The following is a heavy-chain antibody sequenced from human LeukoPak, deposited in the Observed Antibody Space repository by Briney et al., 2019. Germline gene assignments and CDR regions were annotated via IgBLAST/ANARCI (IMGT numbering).Heavy chain of an antibody. CDR1: GFTSSSYG. V-gene: IGHV3-33*06. CDR2: IWYDGSNK. J-gene: IGHJ3*02. CDR3: AKGSHCSSTSCYDAFDI. D-gene: IGHD2-2*01. Sequence: PGGSLRLSCAASGFTSSSYGMHWVRQAPGKGLEWVAVIWYDGSNKYYADSVKGRFTISRDNSKNTLYLQMNSLRAEDTAVYYCAKGSHCSSTSCYDAFDIWGQGTMVTVSS.